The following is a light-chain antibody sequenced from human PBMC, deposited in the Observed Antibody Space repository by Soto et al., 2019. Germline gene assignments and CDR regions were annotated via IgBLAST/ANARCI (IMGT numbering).Light chain of an antibody. J-gene: IGLJ2*01. CDR3: QTWGTGIRV. Sequence: QSVLTQSPSASASLGASVKLTCTLSSGHSSYAIAWHQQLPEKGPRFLMKLNSDGSHSKGDGIPDRFSGSSSGAERYLIISGLQYEDEADYYCQTWGTGIRVFGGGTKLTVL. CDR2: LNSDGSH. V-gene: IGLV4-69*01. CDR1: SGHSSYA.